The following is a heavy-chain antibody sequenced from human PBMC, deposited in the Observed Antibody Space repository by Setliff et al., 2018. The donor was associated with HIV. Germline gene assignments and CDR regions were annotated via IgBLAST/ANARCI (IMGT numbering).Heavy chain of an antibody. CDR3: ARGGYGGNSETFDY. Sequence: GASVKVSCKASGGTFSSDAISWVRQAPGQGLEWMGGIIPIFGTANYAQNFQGRVTITTDESTSTAYMELSSLRSEDTAVYYCARGGYGGNSETFDYWGQGTLVTVPQ. J-gene: IGHJ4*02. V-gene: IGHV1-69*05. D-gene: IGHD2-21*02. CDR1: GGTFSSDA. CDR2: IIPIFGTA.